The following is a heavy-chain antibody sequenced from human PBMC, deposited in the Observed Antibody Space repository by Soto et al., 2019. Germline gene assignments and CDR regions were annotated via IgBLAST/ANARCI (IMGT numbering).Heavy chain of an antibody. CDR2: MYYSGNA. D-gene: IGHD1-26*01. J-gene: IGHJ4*02. V-gene: IGHV4-59*01. Sequence: SETLSLTCTVSGASISRYGWSWIRQSPGKGLEWIGYMYYSGNANYNPSLRSRITISVDTSKNQFSLNLNSVTAADTAVYYCAREYPVHSAYFDYWGQGILVTVSS. CDR3: AREYPVHSAYFDY. CDR1: GASISRYG.